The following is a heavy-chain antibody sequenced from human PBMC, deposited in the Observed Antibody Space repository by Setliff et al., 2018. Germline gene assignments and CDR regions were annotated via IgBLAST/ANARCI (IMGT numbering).Heavy chain of an antibody. CDR2: LHPNGITT. D-gene: IGHD2-2*01. Sequence: PGGSLRLSCVTSGFTLSRSWMHWVRQVPGKGLVWVSRLHPNGITTRYADSVKGRFTIYRDMAENTLYLQMNSLSAEDTAVYYCARSPRPPTSLDYVDVWGDGTMVTVSS. CDR1: GFTLSRSW. V-gene: IGHV3-74*01. CDR3: ARSPRPPTSLDYVDV. J-gene: IGHJ6*03.